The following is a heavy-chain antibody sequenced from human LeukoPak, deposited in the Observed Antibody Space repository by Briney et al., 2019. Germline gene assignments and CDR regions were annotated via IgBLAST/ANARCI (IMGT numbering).Heavy chain of an antibody. D-gene: IGHD3-9*01. Sequence: GGSLRLSWAAAGFAFSKYAMSWVRQAPGKGLGWVSAMSGGGGSEYYADCVNGPFTTSRDNSKNTLYVQMTSLRAEDTATYYCAKGTTYYDILTGYGYPYYFDYWGQGTLVTVSS. CDR3: AKGTTYYDILTGYGYPYYFDY. CDR1: GFAFSKYA. CDR2: MSGGGGSE. J-gene: IGHJ4*02. V-gene: IGHV3-23*01.